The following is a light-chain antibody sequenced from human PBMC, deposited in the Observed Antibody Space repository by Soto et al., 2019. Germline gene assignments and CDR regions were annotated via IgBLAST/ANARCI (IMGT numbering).Light chain of an antibody. CDR2: AAS. CDR3: QNYKSAPRT. V-gene: IGKV1-27*01. J-gene: IGKJ1*01. Sequence: DIQMTQSPSSLSASVGDRVIITCRASQAITNYLAWFQQKPGKVPKLLIYAASTLQSWVPSRFSGSGSGTDFTLTISSLQPEDVATYYCQNYKSAPRTFGQGTKVEI. CDR1: QAITNY.